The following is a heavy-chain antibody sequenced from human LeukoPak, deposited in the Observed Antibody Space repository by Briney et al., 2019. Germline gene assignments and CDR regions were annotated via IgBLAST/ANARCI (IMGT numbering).Heavy chain of an antibody. V-gene: IGHV4-59*01. CDR2: IYYSGST. D-gene: IGHD4-17*01. Sequence: PSETLSLTCTVSGGSISSYYWSWIRQPPGKGLEWIGYIYYSGSTTYNPSLKSRVTLSVDTSKNQFSLKLISVTAADTAVYYCARGTTVTTHADHWGQGTLVTVSS. J-gene: IGHJ4*02. CDR1: GGSISSYY. CDR3: ARGTTVTTHADH.